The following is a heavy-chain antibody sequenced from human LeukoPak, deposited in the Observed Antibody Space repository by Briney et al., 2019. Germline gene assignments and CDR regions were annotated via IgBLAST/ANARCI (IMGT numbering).Heavy chain of an antibody. CDR2: IKQDGSEK. CDR1: GFTFSTYW. D-gene: IGHD3-3*01. J-gene: IGHJ2*01. V-gene: IGHV3-7*03. Sequence: GGSLRLCCAASGFTFSTYWMNWDRQAPGKGLEWVANIKQDGSEKYYVDSVKGRFTLSRDSAKNSLYLQMNSLRAEDTAVYYCARAEWSNWYFDLWGRGTLVTVSS. CDR3: ARAEWSNWYFDL.